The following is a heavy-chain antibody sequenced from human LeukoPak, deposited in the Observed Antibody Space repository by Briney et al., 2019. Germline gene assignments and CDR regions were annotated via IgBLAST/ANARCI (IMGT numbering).Heavy chain of an antibody. CDR1: GGSISSSSYY. Sequence: SETLSLTCTVSGGSISSSSYYWGWIRQPPGKGLEWIGSIYYSGSTYYNPSLKSRVTISVDTSKNQFSLKLSSVTAADTAVYYCARHNRRYFDRLEVLDYWGQGTLVTVSS. CDR2: IYYSGST. V-gene: IGHV4-39*01. D-gene: IGHD3-9*01. J-gene: IGHJ4*02. CDR3: ARHNRRYFDRLEVLDY.